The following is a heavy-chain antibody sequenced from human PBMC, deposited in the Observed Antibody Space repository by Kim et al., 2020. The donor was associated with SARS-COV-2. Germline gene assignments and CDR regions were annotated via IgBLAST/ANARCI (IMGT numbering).Heavy chain of an antibody. CDR2: ISYDGSNK. J-gene: IGHJ3*02. V-gene: IGHV3-30*04. Sequence: GGSLRLSCAASGFTFSSYAMHWVRQAPGKGLEWVAVISYDGSNKYYADSVKGRFTISRDNSKNTLYLQMNSLRAEDTAVYYCARDGGLGSGGWIQLWADAFDIWGQGTMVTVSS. CDR1: GFTFSSYA. CDR3: ARDGGLGSGGWIQLWADAFDI. D-gene: IGHD5-18*01.